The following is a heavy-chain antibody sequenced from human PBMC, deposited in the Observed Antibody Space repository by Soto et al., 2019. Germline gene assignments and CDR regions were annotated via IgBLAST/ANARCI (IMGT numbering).Heavy chain of an antibody. CDR2: MSAYNGNT. D-gene: IGHD4-17*01. J-gene: IGHJ4*02. CDR1: GYTFTGYY. V-gene: IGHV1-18*04. Sequence: ASVKVSCKASGYTFTGYYMHWVRQAPGQGLEWMGWMSAYNGNTNYAQKLQGRVTMTTDTSTSTAYMELRSLRSDDTAVYYCARGSGYGDHNEGYYFEYWGQGTLVTVSS. CDR3: ARGSGYGDHNEGYYFEY.